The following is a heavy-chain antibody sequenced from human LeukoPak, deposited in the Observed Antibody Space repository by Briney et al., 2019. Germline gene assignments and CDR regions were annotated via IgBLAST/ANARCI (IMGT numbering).Heavy chain of an antibody. D-gene: IGHD2-2*01. CDR1: GFTFSSYW. CDR2: IKQDGSGK. V-gene: IGHV3-7*01. CDR3: ARGNACDY. Sequence: AGGSLRLSCAASGFTFSSYWMTWVRQAPGKGLEWVANIKQDGSGKYHVDSVKGRFTISRDNAKNSLYLQMNSLRAEDTAVYCCARGNACDYWGQGTLVTVSS. J-gene: IGHJ4*02.